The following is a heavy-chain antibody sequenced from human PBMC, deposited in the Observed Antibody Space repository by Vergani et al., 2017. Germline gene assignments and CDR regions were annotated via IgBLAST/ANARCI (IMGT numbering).Heavy chain of an antibody. J-gene: IGHJ4*02. V-gene: IGHV4-59*08. D-gene: IGHD3-22*01. CDR1: GGSISSYY. CDR3: AGSFYDSSGYQPFDY. CDR2: IYYSGST. Sequence: QVQLQESGPGLVKPSETLSLTCTVPGGSISSYYWCWIRQPPGKGLEWIGYIYYSGSTNYNPSLKSRVTISVDTSKNQFSLKLSSVTAADTAVYYWAGSFYDSSGYQPFDYWGQGTLVTVSS.